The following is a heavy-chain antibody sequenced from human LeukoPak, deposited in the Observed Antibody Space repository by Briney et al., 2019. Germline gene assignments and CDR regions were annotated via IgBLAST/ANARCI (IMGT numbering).Heavy chain of an antibody. D-gene: IGHD5-18*01. Sequence: PGGTLRLSCVASGFTFSSYAMNWVCQAPGKGLEWVSYISSSGSTIYYADSVKGRFTISRDNAKNSLYLQMNSLRAEDTAVYYCARGFEGYSYGYFDYWGQGTLVTVSS. CDR3: ARGFEGYSYGYFDY. V-gene: IGHV3-48*03. CDR1: GFTFSSYA. J-gene: IGHJ4*02. CDR2: ISSSGSTI.